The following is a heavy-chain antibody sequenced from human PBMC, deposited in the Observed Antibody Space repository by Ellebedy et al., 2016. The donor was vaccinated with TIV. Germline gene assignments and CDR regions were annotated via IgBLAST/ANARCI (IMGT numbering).Heavy chain of an antibody. CDR2: IHPGGTET. V-gene: IGHV5-51*01. J-gene: IGHJ4*02. CDR1: GFRFNNYW. D-gene: IGHD1-26*01. Sequence: GESLKISCTGSGFRFNNYWIGWVRQMPGKGLEWMRVIHPGGTETRYSPSFEGHITISADTSVNTAYLQWSSLRASDTAMYYCVRITTDDVLDYWGQGSLVTVSS. CDR3: VRITTDDVLDY.